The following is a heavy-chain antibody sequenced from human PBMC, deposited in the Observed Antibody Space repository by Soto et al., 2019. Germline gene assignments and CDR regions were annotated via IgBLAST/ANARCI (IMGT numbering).Heavy chain of an antibody. Sequence: ESGGGLVKPGGSLRLSCAASGFAFSSYSMNWVRQAPGKGLEWVSSISSGSSYIYYADSVKGRFTISRDNAKNSLYLQMNSRRAEDTAVYYCARDRAAGTIFLSRYYGMDVWGQGTTVTVSS. CDR2: ISSGSSYI. D-gene: IGHD3-3*01. CDR3: ARDRAAGTIFLSRYYGMDV. J-gene: IGHJ6*02. CDR1: GFAFSSYS. V-gene: IGHV3-21*01.